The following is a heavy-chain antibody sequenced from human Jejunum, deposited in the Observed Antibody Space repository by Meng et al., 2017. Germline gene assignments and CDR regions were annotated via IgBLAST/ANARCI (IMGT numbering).Heavy chain of an antibody. CDR3: ARKAVAVGTFDY. D-gene: IGHD6-19*01. J-gene: IGHJ4*02. V-gene: IGHV6-1*01. CDR2: TYYRSKWSS. Sequence: QVQMHQSGPGLVKPPQTLSLTCAISGDSVSSNSAALNWIRQSPSRGLEWLGRTYYRSKWSSDYAVSVRSRITINADTSKNQFSLQLNSVTPEDTAVYYCARKAVAVGTFDYWGQGTLVTVSS. CDR1: GDSVSSNSAA.